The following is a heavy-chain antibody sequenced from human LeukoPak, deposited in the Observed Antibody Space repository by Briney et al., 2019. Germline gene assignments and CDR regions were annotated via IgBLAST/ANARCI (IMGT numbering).Heavy chain of an antibody. V-gene: IGHV4-39*01. J-gene: IGHJ4*02. CDR1: GGSISSSSYS. CDR3: ARGRGFVGEGCSGGSCLAHRKSYYFDY. Sequence: SETLSLTCTVSGGSISSSSYSWGWIRQPPGKGLEWIGSIYYSGSTYYNPSLKSRVTISVDTSKNQFSLKLSSVTAADTAVYYCARGRGFVGEGCSGGSCLAHRKSYYFDYWGQGTLVTVSS. D-gene: IGHD2-15*01. CDR2: IYYSGST.